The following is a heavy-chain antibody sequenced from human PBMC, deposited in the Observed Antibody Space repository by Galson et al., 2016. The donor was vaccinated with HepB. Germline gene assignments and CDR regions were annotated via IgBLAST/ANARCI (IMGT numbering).Heavy chain of an antibody. Sequence: SVKVSCKVSGYTLIELSMHWVRQAPGEGLEWMGGFDREDRKTSYAQKFQGRLTMTEDTSTGTAYMNLRSLRSEDTAVYYCVTVCLHQGPIGLPPGTLLQEHLWG. CDR1: GYTLIELS. V-gene: IGHV1-24*01. CDR3: VTVCLHQGPIGLPPGTLLQEHL. J-gene: IGHJ6*01. CDR2: FDREDRKT.